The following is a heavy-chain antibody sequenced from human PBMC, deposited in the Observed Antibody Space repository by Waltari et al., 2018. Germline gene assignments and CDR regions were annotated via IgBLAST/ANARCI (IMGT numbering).Heavy chain of an antibody. J-gene: IGHJ3*02. CDR2: INQSGSP. CDR3: ARKRAAFDI. Sequence: QVQLLQWGAGLLTPSETLSLTCGVYGGSFTGYYWTWIRQPPGKGLEWIGEINQSGSPNHNPSRRSRVTISLDTAKNHFSLSLASVSAADTAVYYCARKRAAFDIWGQGTLVNVSS. V-gene: IGHV4-34*01. CDR1: GGSFTGYY.